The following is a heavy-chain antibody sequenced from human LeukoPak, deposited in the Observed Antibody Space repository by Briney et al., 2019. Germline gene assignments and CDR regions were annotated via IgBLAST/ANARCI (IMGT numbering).Heavy chain of an antibody. CDR2: IYYSGST. CDR3: ASRSSGYYYGYYFDY. D-gene: IGHD3-22*01. J-gene: IGHJ4*02. Sequence: SETLSLTCTVSGGSISSGGYYWSWIRQHPGKGLEWIGYIYYSGSTYYNPSLKSRVTISVDTSKNQLSLKLSSVTAADTAVYYCASRSSGYYYGYYFDYWGQGTLVTVSS. V-gene: IGHV4-31*03. CDR1: GGSISSGGYY.